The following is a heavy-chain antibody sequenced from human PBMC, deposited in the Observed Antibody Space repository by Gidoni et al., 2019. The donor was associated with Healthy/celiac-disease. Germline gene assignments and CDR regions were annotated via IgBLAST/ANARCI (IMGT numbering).Heavy chain of an antibody. CDR2: IKSKLNGEKK. Sequence: EVQLVESGGGLVKPGGSLRLSCAASGFTFSNDWMRWVRQAPGKGLECVGRIKSKLNGEKKDYAAPVKGSFTISRNDSKNTLYLQMNSLKTEDTAVYYCTTTNTIFGVVIIGNAFDIWGQGTMVTFSS. D-gene: IGHD3-3*01. V-gene: IGHV3-15*01. J-gene: IGHJ3*02. CDR1: GFTFSNDW. CDR3: TTTNTIFGVVIIGNAFDI.